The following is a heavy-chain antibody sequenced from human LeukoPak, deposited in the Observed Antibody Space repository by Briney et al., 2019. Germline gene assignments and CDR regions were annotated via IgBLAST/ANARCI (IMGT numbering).Heavy chain of an antibody. CDR3: ARDPRNWNPGDYGMDV. V-gene: IGHV3-23*01. D-gene: IGHD1-1*01. J-gene: IGHJ6*02. CDR1: GFTFSSYA. CDR2: ISDSGGST. Sequence: AGGSLRLSCAAPGFTFSSYAMSWVRQAPGKGLEWVSAISDSGGSTYYTDSVKGRFTISRDNAKNSLYLQMNSLRAEDTAVYYCARDPRNWNPGDYGMDVWGQGTTVTVSS.